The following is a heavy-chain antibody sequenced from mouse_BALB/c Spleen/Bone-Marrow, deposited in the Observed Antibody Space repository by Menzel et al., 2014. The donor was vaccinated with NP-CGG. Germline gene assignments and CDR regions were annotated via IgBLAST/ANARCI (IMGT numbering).Heavy chain of an antibody. Sequence: VKLMESGPELVKPGASVKMSCKASGYTFTSCYIHWVKQSPGQGLEWIGWIYPGDGSTEYNEKFKGKTTLTADKSSSTAYMLLSSLTSVDSAIYFCARPDGNYESYFDYWGQGTTLTVSS. V-gene: IGHV1S56*01. CDR2: IYPGDGST. J-gene: IGHJ2*01. CDR1: GYTFTSCY. CDR3: ARPDGNYESYFDY. D-gene: IGHD2-1*01.